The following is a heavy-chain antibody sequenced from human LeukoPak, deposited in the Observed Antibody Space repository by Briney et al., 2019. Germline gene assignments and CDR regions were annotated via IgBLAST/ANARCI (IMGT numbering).Heavy chain of an antibody. CDR1: GYTFTGYY. D-gene: IGHD3-3*01. J-gene: IGHJ4*02. Sequence: VASVKVSCKASGYTFTGYYMHWVRQAPGQGLEWMGWINPNSGGTNYAQKFQGRVTMTRDTSISTAYMELSRLRSDDTAVYYCARVLDFWSGYVYFDYWGQGTLVTVSS. V-gene: IGHV1-2*02. CDR2: INPNSGGT. CDR3: ARVLDFWSGYVYFDY.